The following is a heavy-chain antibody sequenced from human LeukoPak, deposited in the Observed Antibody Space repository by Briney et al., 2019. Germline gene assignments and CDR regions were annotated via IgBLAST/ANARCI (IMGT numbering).Heavy chain of an antibody. V-gene: IGHV3-15*01. CDR2: IKGKTDGGTT. CDR1: GFTVSSNY. J-gene: IGHJ3*02. CDR3: TTTGSYYPHAFDI. D-gene: IGHD1-26*01. Sequence: GGSLRLSCAASGFTVSSNYMSWVRQAPGKGLEWVGRIKGKTDGGTTDYAAPVKGRFTISRDDSKNTLYLQMNSLKTEDTAVYYCTTTGSYYPHAFDIWGQGTMVTVSS.